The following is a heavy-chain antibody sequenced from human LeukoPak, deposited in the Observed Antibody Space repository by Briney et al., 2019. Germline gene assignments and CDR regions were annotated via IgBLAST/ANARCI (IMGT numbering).Heavy chain of an antibody. Sequence: ASVKVSCKASGCTFTGYYMHWVRQAPGQGLEWMGRINPNSGGTNYAQKFQGRVTMTRDTSISTAYMELSRLRSDDTAVYYCASVSYSGSPHVGAFDIWGQGTMVTVSS. J-gene: IGHJ3*02. CDR1: GCTFTGYY. CDR2: INPNSGGT. CDR3: ASVSYSGSPHVGAFDI. D-gene: IGHD1-26*01. V-gene: IGHV1-2*06.